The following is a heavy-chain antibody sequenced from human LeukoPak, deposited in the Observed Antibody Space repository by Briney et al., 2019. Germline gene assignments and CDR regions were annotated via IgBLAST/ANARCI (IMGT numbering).Heavy chain of an antibody. CDR2: ISSSSSYI. CDR3: ARSLSYDSSGYPYYFDY. J-gene: IGHJ4*02. V-gene: IGHV3-21*01. D-gene: IGHD3-22*01. CDR1: GFTSSSYS. Sequence: GGSLRLSCAASGFTSSSYSMNWVRQAPGKGLEWVSSISSSSSYIYYADSVKGRFTISRDNAKNSLYLQMNSLRAEDTAVYYCARSLSYDSSGYPYYFDYWGQGTLVTVSS.